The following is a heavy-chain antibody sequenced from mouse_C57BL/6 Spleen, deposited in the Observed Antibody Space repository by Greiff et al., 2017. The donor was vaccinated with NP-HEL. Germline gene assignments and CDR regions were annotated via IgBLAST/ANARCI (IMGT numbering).Heavy chain of an antibody. CDR2: INPNNGGT. D-gene: IGHD2-2*01. Sequence: EVQLQQSGPELVKPGASVKMSCKASGYTFTDYNMHWVKQSHGKSLEWIGYINPNNGGTSYNQKFKGKATLTVNKSSSTAYMELRSLTSEDSAVYYCASFYGYDGGYAMDYWGQGTSVTVSS. CDR1: GYTFTDYN. CDR3: ASFYGYDGGYAMDY. J-gene: IGHJ4*01. V-gene: IGHV1-22*01.